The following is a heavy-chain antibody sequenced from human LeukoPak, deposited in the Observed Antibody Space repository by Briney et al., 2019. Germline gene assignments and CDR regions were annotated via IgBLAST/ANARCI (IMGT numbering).Heavy chain of an antibody. J-gene: IGHJ4*02. CDR3: AKDNRRHYASGPNPDSLH. V-gene: IGHV3-9*01. CDR1: GFIFNNYA. CDR2: ISWNSGSI. Sequence: GGSLRLSCAGSGFIFNNYAMHWVRQPPGKGLEWVSGISWNSGSIDYADSVEGRFTISRDNAKNSLYLQMNSLRVEDTAFYYCAKDNRRHYASGPNPDSLHWGQGALVTVSS. D-gene: IGHD2-2*01.